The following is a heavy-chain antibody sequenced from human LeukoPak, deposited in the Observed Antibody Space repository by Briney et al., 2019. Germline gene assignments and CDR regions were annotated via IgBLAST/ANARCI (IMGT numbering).Heavy chain of an antibody. CDR3: AREVPHIAVAGSDAFDI. D-gene: IGHD6-19*01. V-gene: IGHV4-39*07. Sequence: SETLSLTCTVSGGSISSSRYYWGWIRQPPGKGLEWIGSIYYSGSTYYNPSLRSRVTISVDTSKDQFSLRLYSVTAADTAVYYCAREVPHIAVAGSDAFDIWGQGTMVIVSS. J-gene: IGHJ3*02. CDR1: GGSISSSRYY. CDR2: IYYSGST.